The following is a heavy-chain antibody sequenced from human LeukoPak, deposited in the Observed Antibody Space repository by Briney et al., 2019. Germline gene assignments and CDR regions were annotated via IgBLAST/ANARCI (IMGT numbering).Heavy chain of an antibody. D-gene: IGHD6-19*01. V-gene: IGHV4-34*01. CDR1: GGSFSGYY. CDR3: ARGLQWLVKYYFDY. J-gene: IGHJ4*02. Sequence: PSETLSLTCAVYGGSFSGYYWGWIRQPPGKGLEWIGEINHSGSTNYNPSLKSRVTISVDTSKNQFSLKLSSVTAADTAVYYCARGLQWLVKYYFDYWGQGTLVTVSS. CDR2: INHSGST.